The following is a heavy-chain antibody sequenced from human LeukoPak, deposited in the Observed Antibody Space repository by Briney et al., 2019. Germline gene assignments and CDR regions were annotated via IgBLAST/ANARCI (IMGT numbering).Heavy chain of an antibody. CDR2: ISWNSGSI. CDR1: GFTFDGYA. D-gene: IGHD3-22*01. Sequence: AGGSPRLSCAASGFTFDGYAMHWVRQAPGKGLEWVSGISWNSGSIGYADSVKGRFTISRDNAKNSLYLQMNSLRAEDTAVYYCARDAWDDSSGYYSLLEYWGQGTLVTVSS. CDR3: ARDAWDDSSGYYSLLEY. J-gene: IGHJ4*02. V-gene: IGHV3-9*01.